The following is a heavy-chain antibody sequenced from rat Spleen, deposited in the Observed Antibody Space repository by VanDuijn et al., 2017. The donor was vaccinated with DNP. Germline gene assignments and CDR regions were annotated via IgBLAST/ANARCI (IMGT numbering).Heavy chain of an antibody. CDR2: VWMGGTT. V-gene: IGHV2-30*01. CDR1: GFSLTNHP. Sequence: QVQLRESGPGLVQPSQTLSLACTVSGFSLTNHPVHWVRQPSGNGLEWMGVVWMGGTTHISSIFKSRVSISRDTSKSQVFLEVNSLQSEDTATYYCARDGQWDYLDYWGQGVMVTVAS. J-gene: IGHJ2*01. CDR3: ARDGQWDYLDY. D-gene: IGHD1-1*01.